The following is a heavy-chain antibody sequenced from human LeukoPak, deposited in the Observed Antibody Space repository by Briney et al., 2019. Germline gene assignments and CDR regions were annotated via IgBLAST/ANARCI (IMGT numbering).Heavy chain of an antibody. V-gene: IGHV7-4-1*02. CDR3: ARVPSYSSSWVGAFDI. CDR2: INTNTGNP. J-gene: IGHJ3*02. CDR1: GYTFTSYA. D-gene: IGHD6-13*01. Sequence: ASVKVSCKASGYTFTSYAMNWVRQAPGQGPEWMGWINTNTGNPTYAQGFTGRFVFSLDTSVSTAYLQISSLKAEDTAVYYCARVPSYSSSWVGAFDIWGQGTMVTVSS.